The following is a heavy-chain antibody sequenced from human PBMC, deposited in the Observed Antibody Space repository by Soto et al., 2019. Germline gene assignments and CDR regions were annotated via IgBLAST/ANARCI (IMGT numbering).Heavy chain of an antibody. CDR3: SRARYCTSPSCYNHYYYGMDI. CDR2: IGVYNGKT. CDR1: GYTFTKYG. D-gene: IGHD2-2*02. V-gene: IGHV1-18*04. Sequence: QEQLVQSGGEVKKPGASVRVSCKASGYTFTKYGITWVRQAPGQGLEWMGWIGVYNGKTNYARKLQGRVIMTADTSASTAYMELRSLRSDDTAVYYCSRARYCTSPSCYNHYYYGMDIWVQGTTVSVSS. J-gene: IGHJ6*02.